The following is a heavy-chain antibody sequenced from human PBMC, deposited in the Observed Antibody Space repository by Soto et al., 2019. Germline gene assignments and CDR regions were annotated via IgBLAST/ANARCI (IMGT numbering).Heavy chain of an antibody. CDR1: GVTLSSYG. J-gene: IGHJ6*02. CDR3: AKEGYSGHQIYYYGMDV. Sequence: GGSLRLPCAASGVTLSSYGLHWVRQAPGKGLEGVAVISYDGSNKYYADSVKGRFTISRDNSKNTLYLQMNSLRAEDTAVYYCAKEGYSGHQIYYYGMDVWGQGTTVTVSS. V-gene: IGHV3-30*18. D-gene: IGHD5-12*01. CDR2: ISYDGSNK.